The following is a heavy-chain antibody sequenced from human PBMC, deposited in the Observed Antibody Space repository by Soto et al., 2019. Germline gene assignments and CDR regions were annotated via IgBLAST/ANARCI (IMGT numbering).Heavy chain of an antibody. CDR1: GYSFTIYW. J-gene: IGHJ6*02. D-gene: IGHD6-19*01. V-gene: IGHV5-51*01. CDR3: XRVPIAVAGVYYYGMDV. CDR2: IYPGDSDT. Sequence: GESLKISCKGSGYSFTIYWIGWVRQMPGKGLEWMGIIYPGDSDTRYSPSSQGQVTISADKSISTAYLQWSSLKASDTAMYYCXRVPIAVAGVYYYGMDVWGQGTTVTVSS.